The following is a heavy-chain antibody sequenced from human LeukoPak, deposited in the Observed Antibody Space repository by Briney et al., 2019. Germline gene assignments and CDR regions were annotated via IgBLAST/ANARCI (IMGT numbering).Heavy chain of an antibody. CDR2: IYYSGRA. D-gene: IGHD2-2*01. J-gene: IGHJ5*02. CDR1: GGSINSYY. V-gene: IGHV4-59*01. Sequence: PSETLSLTCTVSGGSINSYYWSWIRQPPGKGLEWIGYIYYSGRANYNPSLKSRVTISVDPSKNQFSLKLSSVTAAGTAVYYCARDAGLGYCSSTSSYLGGLGFDPWGQGTLVTVSS. CDR3: ARDAGLGYCSSTSSYLGGLGFDP.